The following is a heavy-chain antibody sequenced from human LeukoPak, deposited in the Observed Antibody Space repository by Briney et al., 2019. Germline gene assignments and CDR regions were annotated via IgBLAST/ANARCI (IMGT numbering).Heavy chain of an antibody. CDR2: IYYSGST. J-gene: IGHJ3*02. D-gene: IGHD1-26*01. CDR1: GGSISSYY. CDR3: ARRGGSPLGAFDI. Sequence: PSETLSLTCTVSGGSISSYYWSWIRQPPGKGLEWIEYIYYSGSTNYNPSLKSRVTISVDTSKNQFSLKLSSVTAADTAVYYCARRGGSPLGAFDIWGQGTMVTVSS. V-gene: IGHV4-59*01.